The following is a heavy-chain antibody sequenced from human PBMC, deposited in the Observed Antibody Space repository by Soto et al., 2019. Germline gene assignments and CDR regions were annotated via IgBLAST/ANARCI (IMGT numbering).Heavy chain of an antibody. J-gene: IGHJ4*02. CDR1: GFTFGDYA. Sequence: GGSLRLSCTASGFTFGDYAMSWFRQAPGKGLEWVGFIRSKAYGGTTEYAASVKGRFTISRDDSKSIAYLQMNSLKTEDTAVYYCTRQNSTYYDFWSGYPPPDYWGQGTLVTVSS. V-gene: IGHV3-49*03. CDR2: IRSKAYGGTT. D-gene: IGHD3-3*01. CDR3: TRQNSTYYDFWSGYPPPDY.